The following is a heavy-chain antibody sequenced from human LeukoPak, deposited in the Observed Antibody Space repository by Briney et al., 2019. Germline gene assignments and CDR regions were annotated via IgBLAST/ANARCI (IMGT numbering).Heavy chain of an antibody. Sequence: SETLSLTCAVYGGSFSGYYWSWIRQPPGKGLEWIGEINHSGGTNYNPSLKSRVTISVDTSKNQFSLKLSSVTAADTAVYYCARGRATFDYWGQGTLVTVPS. CDR1: GGSFSGYY. J-gene: IGHJ4*02. CDR2: INHSGGT. V-gene: IGHV4-34*01. CDR3: ARGRATFDY. D-gene: IGHD5-24*01.